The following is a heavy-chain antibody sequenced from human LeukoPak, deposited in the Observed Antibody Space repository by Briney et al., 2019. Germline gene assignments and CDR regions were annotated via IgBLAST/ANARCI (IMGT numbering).Heavy chain of an antibody. D-gene: IGHD5-24*01. CDR3: AKAISLWGWFDP. V-gene: IGHV3-9*01. CDR1: GFTFDDYA. J-gene: IGHJ5*02. Sequence: GRSLRLSCAASGFTFDDYAMHWVRHAPGKGLEWVSGISWNSGSIGYADSVKGRFTISRDNAKNSLYLQMNSLRAEDTALYYCAKAISLWGWFDPWGQGTLVTVSS. CDR2: ISWNSGSI.